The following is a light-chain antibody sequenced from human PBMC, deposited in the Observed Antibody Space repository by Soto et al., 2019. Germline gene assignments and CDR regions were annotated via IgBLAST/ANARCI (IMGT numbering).Light chain of an antibody. CDR2: AAS. V-gene: IGKV1-39*01. CDR3: QQSYITPPA. Sequence: DIQMTQSPSSLSASVGDRVTITCRASQNISNYLIWYQQKPGKAPKLLIYAASSLQSGVPSRFSGSGSGTDFILTINSLQPEDFATYYCQQSYITPPAFGRGTKVEV. J-gene: IGKJ1*01. CDR1: QNISNY.